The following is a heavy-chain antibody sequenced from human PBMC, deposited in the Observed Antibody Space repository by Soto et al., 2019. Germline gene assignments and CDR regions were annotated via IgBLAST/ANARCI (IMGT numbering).Heavy chain of an antibody. Sequence: EVELLESGGGLVQPEGSLRLSCAASGFTFSTYAMGWVRQAPGKGLEWVSVVSSGGGTHYADSVKGRFTVSRDNSKNTLSLQMNSLRADDKAVYYCAKRRGAGGHLDYWGQGALVTVSS. D-gene: IGHD2-15*01. CDR3: AKRRGAGGHLDY. V-gene: IGHV3-23*01. J-gene: IGHJ4*02. CDR1: GFTFSTYA. CDR2: VSSGGGT.